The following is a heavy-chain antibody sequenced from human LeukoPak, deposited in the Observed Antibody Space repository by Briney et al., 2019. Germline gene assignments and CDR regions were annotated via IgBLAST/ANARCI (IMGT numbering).Heavy chain of an antibody. Sequence: SVKVSCKASGGTFSSYTISWVRQAPGQGLEWMGGIIPIFGTANYAQKFQGRVTITAGESTSTAYMELSSLRSEDTAVYYCARGKDTAMAYFDYWGQGTLVTVSS. CDR3: ARGKDTAMAYFDY. D-gene: IGHD5-18*01. CDR2: IIPIFGTA. J-gene: IGHJ4*02. V-gene: IGHV1-69*01. CDR1: GGTFSSYT.